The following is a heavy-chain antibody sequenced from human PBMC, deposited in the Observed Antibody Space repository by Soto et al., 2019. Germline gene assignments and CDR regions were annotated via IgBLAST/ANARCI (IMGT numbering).Heavy chain of an antibody. CDR2: ISGSGGST. CDR3: AKDEGLVAHPYYYYMDV. V-gene: IGHV3-23*01. J-gene: IGHJ6*03. Sequence: GGSLRLSCAASGFTFSSYAMSWVRQAPGKGLEWVSAISGSGGSTYYADSVKGRFTISRDNSKNTLYLQMNSLRAEDTAVYYCAKDEGLVAHPYYYYMDVWGKGTTVTVSS. D-gene: IGHD3-10*01. CDR1: GFTFSSYA.